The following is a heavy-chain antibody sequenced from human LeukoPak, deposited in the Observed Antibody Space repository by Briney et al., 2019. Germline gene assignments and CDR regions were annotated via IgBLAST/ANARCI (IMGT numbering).Heavy chain of an antibody. CDR2: IYYSGST. V-gene: IGHV4-31*03. Sequence: SETLSLTCTVSGGSISSGGYYWSWIRQHPGKGLEWIGYIYYSGSTYYNPSLKSRVTISVDTSKNQFSLKLSSVTAADTAVYYCARHVGTTVTQPGAFDIWGQGTMVTVSS. CDR1: GGSISSGGYY. J-gene: IGHJ3*02. D-gene: IGHD4-17*01. CDR3: ARHVGTTVTQPGAFDI.